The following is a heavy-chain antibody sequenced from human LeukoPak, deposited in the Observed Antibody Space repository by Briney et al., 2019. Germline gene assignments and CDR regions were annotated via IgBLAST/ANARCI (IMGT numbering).Heavy chain of an antibody. J-gene: IGHJ3*02. CDR2: ISGSGGST. Sequence: GGSLRLSCAASGFTFSSYAMSWVRQAPGKGLEWVSAISGSGGSTYYADSVKGRFTISRDNSKNTLYLQMNSLRAEDTAVYYCAKDPIGYYYDSSGSLADAFDIWGQGTMVTVS. CDR3: AKDPIGYYYDSSGSLADAFDI. D-gene: IGHD3-22*01. CDR1: GFTFSSYA. V-gene: IGHV3-23*01.